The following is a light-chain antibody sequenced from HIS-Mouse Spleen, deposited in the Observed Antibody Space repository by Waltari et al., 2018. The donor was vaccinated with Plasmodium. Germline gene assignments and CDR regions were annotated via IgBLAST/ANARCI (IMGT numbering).Light chain of an antibody. CDR1: SLRSYY. V-gene: IGLV3-19*01. CDR3: NSRDSSGNHQV. CDR2: GKN. J-gene: IGLJ3*02. Sequence: SSELTQDPAVSVALGQTGRITCQGDSLRSYYASRYQQQPGQAPVLVIYGKNNRPSGLPDRFSCSISGNVASLTSSGAPAEDEAYYYCNSRDSSGNHQVFGGGTKLTVL.